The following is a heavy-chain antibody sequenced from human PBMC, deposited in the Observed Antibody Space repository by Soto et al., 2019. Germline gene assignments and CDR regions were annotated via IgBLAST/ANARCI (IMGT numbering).Heavy chain of an antibody. J-gene: IGHJ4*02. D-gene: IGHD3-10*01. CDR1: GYTFTSYD. CDR2: MNPNSGNT. Sequence: ASVKVSCKASGYTFTSYDINWVRQATGQGLEWMGWMNPNSGNTGYAQKFQGRVTMTRNTSISTAYMELSSLRSEDTAVYYCARRPAYGSGSYYTVLEDYWGQGTPDTVSS. V-gene: IGHV1-8*01. CDR3: ARRPAYGSGSYYTVLEDY.